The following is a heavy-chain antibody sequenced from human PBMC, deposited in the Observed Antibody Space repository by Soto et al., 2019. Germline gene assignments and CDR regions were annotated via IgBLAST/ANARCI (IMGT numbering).Heavy chain of an antibody. J-gene: IGHJ4*02. Sequence: ASVKVSCKASGYTFTSYYMHWVRQAPGQGLEWMGIINPSGGSTSYAQKFQGRVTMTRDTSTSTVYMELSSLRSEDTAVYYCARGVAVAVEFYYFDYWGQGTLVTVSS. CDR3: ARGVAVAVEFYYFDY. D-gene: IGHD6-19*01. V-gene: IGHV1-46*03. CDR2: INPSGGST. CDR1: GYTFTSYY.